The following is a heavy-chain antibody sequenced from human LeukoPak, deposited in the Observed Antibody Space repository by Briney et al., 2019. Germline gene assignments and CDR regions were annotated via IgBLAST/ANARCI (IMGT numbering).Heavy chain of an antibody. CDR2: ISGSGGST. J-gene: IGHJ4*02. CDR3: AKGSHDYGDYYLFDY. CDR1: GFTFSSYA. Sequence: GGSLRLSCAASGFTFSSYAMSWVRQAPGKGLEWVSAISGSGGSTYYADSVKGRFTISRDNSKNTLYLQMNSLRAEDTAVYYCAKGSHDYGDYYLFDYWGQGTLVTVSS. D-gene: IGHD4-17*01. V-gene: IGHV3-23*01.